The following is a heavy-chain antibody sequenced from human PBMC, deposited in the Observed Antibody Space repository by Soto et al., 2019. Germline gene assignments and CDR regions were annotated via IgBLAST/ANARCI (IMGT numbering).Heavy chain of an antibody. Sequence: SETLSLTCTVSGCSISSGGYYWSWIRQHPGKGLEWIGYIYYSGSTYYNPSLKSRVTISVDTSKNQFSLKLSSVTAADTAVYYCARVFCGPRGSAKDNWFDPWGQGTLVTVSS. J-gene: IGHJ5*02. CDR3: ARVFCGPRGSAKDNWFDP. CDR2: IYYSGST. CDR1: GCSISSGGYY. V-gene: IGHV4-31*03. D-gene: IGHD2-21*01.